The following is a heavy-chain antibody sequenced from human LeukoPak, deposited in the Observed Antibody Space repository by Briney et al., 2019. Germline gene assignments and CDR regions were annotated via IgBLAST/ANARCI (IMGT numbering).Heavy chain of an antibody. J-gene: IGHJ4*01. Sequence: SETLSLTCTVSGGSISSSSWSWIRQLPGKGLEWIGYFYYSGSTNYNPSLRSRVTISVDTSKSQFSLKLSSMTAADTAMYYCARGKNYFDLWGQGTLVTVSS. V-gene: IGHV4-59*01. CDR3: ARGKNYFDL. CDR2: FYYSGST. CDR1: GGSISSSS.